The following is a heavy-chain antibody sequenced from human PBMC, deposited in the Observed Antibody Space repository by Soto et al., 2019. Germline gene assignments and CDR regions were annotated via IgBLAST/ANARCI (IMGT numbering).Heavy chain of an antibody. J-gene: IGHJ4*02. D-gene: IGHD5-12*01. V-gene: IGHV4-28*01. CDR1: RYSISSSNW. CDR3: ARRATQGPIDY. Sequence: SETLSLTCAVSRYSISSSNWWGWIRQPPGKGLEWIGYIYYSGTTYYNPSLKSRVTMSVDTSKNQFSLKLTSVTAVDTAVYYCARRATQGPIDYWCQGPRVT. CDR2: IYYSGTT.